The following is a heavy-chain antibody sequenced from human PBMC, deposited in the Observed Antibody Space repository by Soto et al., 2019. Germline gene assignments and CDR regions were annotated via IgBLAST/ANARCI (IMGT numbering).Heavy chain of an antibody. CDR3: ARGRMGVILHYMDV. D-gene: IGHD3-10*01. Sequence: GVSLRLSCAASGFTFSSYGMSWVRQAPGKGLEWVAVISYDGSTIYYADSVKGRFTISRDNAKNSLYLQMNSLRAEDTAVYYCARGRMGVILHYMDVWGKGTTVTVSS. CDR1: GFTFSSYG. V-gene: IGHV3-30*03. J-gene: IGHJ6*03. CDR2: ISYDGSTI.